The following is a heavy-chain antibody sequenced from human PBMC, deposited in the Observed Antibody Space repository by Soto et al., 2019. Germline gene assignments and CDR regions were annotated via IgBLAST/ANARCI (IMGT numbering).Heavy chain of an antibody. J-gene: IGHJ4*02. Sequence: GGSLRLSCAASGFTFSSYAMHWVRQAPGKGLEWVAVISYDGSNKYYADSVKGRFTISRDNSKNTLYLQMNSLRAEDTAVYYCARVGSSSWPYYFDYWGQGTLVTVSS. CDR2: ISYDGSNK. CDR1: GFTFSSYA. V-gene: IGHV3-30-3*01. D-gene: IGHD6-13*01. CDR3: ARVGSSSWPYYFDY.